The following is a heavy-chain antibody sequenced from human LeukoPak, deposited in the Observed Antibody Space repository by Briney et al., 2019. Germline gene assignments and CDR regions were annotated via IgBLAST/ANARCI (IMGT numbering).Heavy chain of an antibody. V-gene: IGHV3-23*01. CDR3: ARAAAEGGWFDP. J-gene: IGHJ5*02. CDR2: ISGSGGST. Sequence: GGSLRLSCAASGLTFSSYAMSWVRQAPGKGLEWVSAISGSGGSTYYADSVKGRFTISRDNSKNTLYLQMNSLRAEDTAVYYCARAAAEGGWFDPWGQGTLVTVSS. D-gene: IGHD6-13*01. CDR1: GLTFSSYA.